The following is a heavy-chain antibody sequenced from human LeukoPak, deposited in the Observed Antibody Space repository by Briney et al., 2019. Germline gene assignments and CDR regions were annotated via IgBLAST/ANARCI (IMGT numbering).Heavy chain of an antibody. D-gene: IGHD5-18*01. V-gene: IGHV1-69*05. CDR1: GGTFSSYA. CDR2: IIPIFGTA. CDR3: AREVGYSYGYGGSYYMDV. Sequence: SVKVSCKASGGTFSSYAISWVRQAPGQGLEWMGGIIPIFGTADYAQKFQGRVTITTDESTSTAYMELSSLRSEDTAVYYCAREVGYSYGYGGSYYMDVWGKGTTVTVSS. J-gene: IGHJ6*03.